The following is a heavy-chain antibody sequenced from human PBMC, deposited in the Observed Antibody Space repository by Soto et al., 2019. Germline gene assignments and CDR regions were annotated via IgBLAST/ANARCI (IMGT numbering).Heavy chain of an antibody. D-gene: IGHD2-2*02. CDR2: IYYSGST. V-gene: IGHV4-59*01. Sequence: SETLSLTCTVSGGSISSYYWSWIRQPPGKGLEWIGYIYYSGSTNYNPSLKSRVTISVDTSKNQFSLKLSSVTAADTAVYYCARWPAAAIVRYYYYMDVWGKGTTVTVSS. CDR1: GGSISSYY. J-gene: IGHJ6*03. CDR3: ARWPAAAIVRYYYYMDV.